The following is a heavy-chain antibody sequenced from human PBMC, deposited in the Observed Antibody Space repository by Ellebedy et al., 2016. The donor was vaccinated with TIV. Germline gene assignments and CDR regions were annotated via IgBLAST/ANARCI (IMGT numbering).Heavy chain of an antibody. J-gene: IGHJ4*02. CDR3: ARDKVVGATYFVY. CDR1: GFTFSNHW. D-gene: IGHD1-26*01. V-gene: IGHV3-7*01. Sequence: GESLKISCAASGFTFSNHWMSWVRQVPGKGLEWVANIKQDGSEKYCVDSVKGRITISRDNAKNSLYLQMNSLRAEDTAVYYCARDKVVGATYFVYWGQGTLVTVSS. CDR2: IKQDGSEK.